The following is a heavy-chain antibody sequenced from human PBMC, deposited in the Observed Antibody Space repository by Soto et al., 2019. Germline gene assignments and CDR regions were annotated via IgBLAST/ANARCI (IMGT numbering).Heavy chain of an antibody. CDR1: GGSISSYY. CDR2: IYYSGST. CDR3: ATASGSTYGGPYYYYGLDV. D-gene: IGHD2-15*01. V-gene: IGHV4-59*08. J-gene: IGHJ6*02. Sequence: QVQLQESGPGLVKSSESLSLTCTDSGGSISSYYWSWIRQPPGKGLEWIGYIYYSGSTKYNPSLKSRVTISVDTSKNQFSLMVSSVTAADTAVYYCATASGSTYGGPYYYYGLDVWGQGTTVTVSS.